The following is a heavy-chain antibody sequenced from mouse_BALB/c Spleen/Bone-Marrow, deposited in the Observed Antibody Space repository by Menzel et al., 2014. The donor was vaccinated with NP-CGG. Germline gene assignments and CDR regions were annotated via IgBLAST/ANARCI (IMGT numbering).Heavy chain of an antibody. CDR3: TRGGNWEDFDY. CDR2: ISSGSSPI. D-gene: IGHD4-1*01. CDR1: GFTFXSFG. Sequence: EVMLVESGGGLVQPGGPRKLSCPASGFTFXSFGMHWVRQAPEKGLEWVAYISSGSSPIFYADTVKGRFTISRDNPKNTLFLQMTSLRSEDTAMYYCTRGGNWEDFDYWGQGTTLTVSS. J-gene: IGHJ2*01. V-gene: IGHV5-17*02.